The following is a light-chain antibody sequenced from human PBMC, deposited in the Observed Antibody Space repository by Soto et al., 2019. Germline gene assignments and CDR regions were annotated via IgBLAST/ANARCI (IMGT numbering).Light chain of an antibody. CDR2: DAS. Sequence: EIQMTQSPSTLSASVGDRVTITCRASQRMSGFLAWYQQKPGKAPQLLISDASSLESGVPSRFSGGGSGTAFTLTISSLQPEDFETYYCQHYSSNSGTFGPGTKVDIK. J-gene: IGKJ1*01. V-gene: IGKV1-5*01. CDR3: QHYSSNSGT. CDR1: QRMSGF.